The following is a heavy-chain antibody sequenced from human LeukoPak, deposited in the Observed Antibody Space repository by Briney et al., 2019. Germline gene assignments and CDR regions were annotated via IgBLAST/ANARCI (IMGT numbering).Heavy chain of an antibody. D-gene: IGHD2-21*02. Sequence: GGSLRLSCAASGFTFSSYAMSWVRQAPGKGLEWVSAISGSGGSTYYADSVKGRFTISRDNSKNTLYLQMNSLRAEDTAVYYCARDSSLSYCGGDCFHFDYWGQGILVTVSS. J-gene: IGHJ4*02. CDR3: ARDSSLSYCGGDCFHFDY. V-gene: IGHV3-23*01. CDR1: GFTFSSYA. CDR2: ISGSGGST.